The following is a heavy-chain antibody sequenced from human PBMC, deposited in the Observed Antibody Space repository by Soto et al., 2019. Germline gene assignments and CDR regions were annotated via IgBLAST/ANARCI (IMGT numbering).Heavy chain of an antibody. V-gene: IGHV5-51*01. Sequence: PGESLKISCQASGYSFTTYWIGWVRQMPGKGLEWMGKIYPGDSDTRYSPSFQGQVTISVDKSISTAYLQWSSLKASDTAMYYCARHRQLVYYYYGMDVWGQGSTVTVS. CDR2: IYPGDSDT. CDR3: ARHRQLVYYYYGMDV. J-gene: IGHJ6*02. CDR1: GYSFTTYW. D-gene: IGHD6-6*01.